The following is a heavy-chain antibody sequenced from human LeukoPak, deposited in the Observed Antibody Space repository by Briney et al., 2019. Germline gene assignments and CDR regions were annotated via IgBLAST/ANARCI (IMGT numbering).Heavy chain of an antibody. Sequence: PSETLSLTCTVSGGSISSYYCSWIRQPPGKGLEWIGYIYYSGSTNYNPSLKSRVTISVDTSKNQFSLKLSSVTAADTAVYYCARFYYDSSGAPGYFDYWGQGTLVTVSS. CDR2: IYYSGST. CDR1: GGSISSYY. J-gene: IGHJ4*02. V-gene: IGHV4-59*01. CDR3: ARFYYDSSGAPGYFDY. D-gene: IGHD3-22*01.